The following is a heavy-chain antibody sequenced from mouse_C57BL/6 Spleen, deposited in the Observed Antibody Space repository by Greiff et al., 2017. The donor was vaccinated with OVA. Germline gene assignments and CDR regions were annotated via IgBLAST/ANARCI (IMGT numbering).Heavy chain of an antibody. CDR1: GYSITSDY. Sequence: EVMLVESGPGLAKPSQTLSLTCSVTGYSITSDYWNWIRKFPGNKLEYMGYISYSGNTYYNPSPKSRISITRDTSKNQYYLQLNSVTTEDTATYYCAKAPSDDGYSFDYWGQGTTLTVSS. J-gene: IGHJ2*01. D-gene: IGHD2-3*01. CDR3: AKAPSDDGYSFDY. V-gene: IGHV3-8*01. CDR2: ISYSGNT.